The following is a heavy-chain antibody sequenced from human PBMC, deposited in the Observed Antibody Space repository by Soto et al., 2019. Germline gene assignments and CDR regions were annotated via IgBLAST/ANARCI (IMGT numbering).Heavy chain of an antibody. V-gene: IGHV1-3*01. CDR3: ARDSGSSGDFDY. J-gene: IGHJ4*02. CDR2: INAGNGNT. D-gene: IGHD6-19*01. CDR1: GYTFTSYA. Sequence: GASVKVSCEASGYTFTSYAMHWVRQAPGQRLEWMGWINAGNGNTKYSQKFQGRVTITRDTSASTAYMELSSLRSEDTAVYYCARDSGSSGDFDYWGQGTLVTVSS.